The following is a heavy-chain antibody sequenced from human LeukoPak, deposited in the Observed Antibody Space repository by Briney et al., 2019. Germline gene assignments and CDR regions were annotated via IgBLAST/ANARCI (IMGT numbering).Heavy chain of an antibody. J-gene: IGHJ3*02. V-gene: IGHV4-34*01. Sequence: SETLSLTCAVYGGSFSGYYWSWIRQPPGKGLEWIGEINHSGSTYYNPSLKSRVTISVDTSKNQFSLKLSSVTAADTAVYYCASPIVVVPAEDAFDIWGQGTMVTVSS. D-gene: IGHD2-2*01. CDR2: INHSGST. CDR3: ASPIVVVPAEDAFDI. CDR1: GGSFSGYY.